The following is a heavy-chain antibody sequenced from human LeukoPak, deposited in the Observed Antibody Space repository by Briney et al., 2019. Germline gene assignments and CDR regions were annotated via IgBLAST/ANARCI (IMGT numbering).Heavy chain of an antibody. CDR3: ARASVAGLYDY. D-gene: IGHD6-19*01. V-gene: IGHV3-53*01. Sequence: GGSLRLSCAASGFTFSNAWMSWVRQAPGKGLEWVSVIYSGGSTYYADSVKGRFTISRDNSKNTLYLQMNSLRAEDTAVYYCARASVAGLYDYWGQGTLVTVSS. CDR2: IYSGGST. CDR1: GFTFSNAW. J-gene: IGHJ4*02.